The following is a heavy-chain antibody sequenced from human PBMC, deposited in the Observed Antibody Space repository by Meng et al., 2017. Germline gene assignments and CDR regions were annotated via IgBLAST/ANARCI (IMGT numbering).Heavy chain of an antibody. V-gene: IGHV7-4-1*02. D-gene: IGHD3-22*01. Sequence: QVQLVQSGSELKTPGASVKVSCKASGYTFTSYAMNWVRQAPGQGLEWMGWINTNTGSPTYAQGFTGRFVFSLDTSVSTAYLQISSLKAEDTAVYYCARGRGDYYDSSGYYYGRDLDYWGQGTLVTVLL. CDR3: ARGRGDYYDSSGYYYGRDLDY. CDR2: INTNTGSP. J-gene: IGHJ4*02. CDR1: GYTFTSYA.